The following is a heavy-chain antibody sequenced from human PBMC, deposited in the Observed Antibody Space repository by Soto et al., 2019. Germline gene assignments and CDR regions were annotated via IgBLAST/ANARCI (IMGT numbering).Heavy chain of an antibody. CDR3: ARDRRDGYKRYFEV. Sequence: SETLSLTCTVSGVSITSYFWSWIRQTPGKGLDWIGSISFSGATYSNPSLKGRAALSVDTSENHLSLTLNSVTSADTAVYFCARDRRDGYKRYFEVGGQGNQVTVS. CDR1: GVSITSYF. V-gene: IGHV4-59*01. J-gene: IGHJ4*02. D-gene: IGHD3-9*01. CDR2: ISFSGAT.